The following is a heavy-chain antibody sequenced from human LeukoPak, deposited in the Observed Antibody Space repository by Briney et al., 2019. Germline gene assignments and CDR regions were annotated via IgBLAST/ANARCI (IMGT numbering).Heavy chain of an antibody. D-gene: IGHD3-10*01. V-gene: IGHV5-51*01. Sequence: GESLKISCKGSGYSFTSYWIGWVRQMPGKGLEWMGIIYPGDSDTRYSPSFQGQVTISADKSISTAYLQWSSLKASDIAMYYCARQAFYYGSGSYPYFDYWGQGTLVAVSS. J-gene: IGHJ4*02. CDR3: ARQAFYYGSGSYPYFDY. CDR1: GYSFTSYW. CDR2: IYPGDSDT.